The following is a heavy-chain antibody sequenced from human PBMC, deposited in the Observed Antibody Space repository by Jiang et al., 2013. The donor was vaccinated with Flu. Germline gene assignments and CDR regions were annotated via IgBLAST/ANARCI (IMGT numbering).Heavy chain of an antibody. CDR1: GFSINSGYY. V-gene: IGHV4-38-2*02. CDR3: VRDRRSDYYWHNWFDP. Sequence: QTLSLTCTVSGFSINSGYYWGWVRQPPGKGLEWIGSIYHAGSTYYSPSLRSRVTISVDTFKNQFSLNLSSVTAADTAVYYCVRDRRSDYYWHNWFDPWGQGTLVIVSS. D-gene: IGHD3-3*01. J-gene: IGHJ5*02. CDR2: IYHAGST.